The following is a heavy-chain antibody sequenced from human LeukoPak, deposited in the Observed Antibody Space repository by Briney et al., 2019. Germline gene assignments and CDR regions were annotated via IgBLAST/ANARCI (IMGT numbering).Heavy chain of an antibody. CDR3: AKDRGSGYLDY. CDR1: GFTFSSYD. J-gene: IGHJ4*02. V-gene: IGHV3-30*18. CDR2: VSYDGSNK. Sequence: GGSLRVSCAASGFTFSSYDMHWVRQAPGKGLEWVAVVSYDGSNKFYADSVKGRFTISRDNSKNTLYLQMNSLRAEDTAVYYCAKDRGSGYLDYWGQGTLVTVSS. D-gene: IGHD6-19*01.